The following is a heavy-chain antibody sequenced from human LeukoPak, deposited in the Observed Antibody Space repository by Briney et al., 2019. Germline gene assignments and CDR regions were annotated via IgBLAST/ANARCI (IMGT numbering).Heavy chain of an antibody. CDR3: ARGELGDCSGGSCYFDY. CDR2: IGSSSDYI. D-gene: IGHD2-15*01. Sequence: GGSLRLSCVVSGFTFSSYNMHWVRQAPGKGLEWVSSIGSSSDYIHYADSLKGRFTISRDIAKNSLYLQMNSLKAEVTAVYYCARGELGDCSGGSCYFDYWGQGTLVTVSS. J-gene: IGHJ4*02. V-gene: IGHV3-21*01. CDR1: GFTFSSYN.